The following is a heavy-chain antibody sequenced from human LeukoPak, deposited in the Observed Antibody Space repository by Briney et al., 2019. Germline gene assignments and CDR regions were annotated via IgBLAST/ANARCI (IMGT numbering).Heavy chain of an antibody. D-gene: IGHD3-10*01. CDR2: ISSDGNNT. CDR3: AKDSGSGRGLYYYGMDV. Sequence: PGGSLRLSCAASGLIFSSYGMHWVRQAPGKGLEWVALISSDGNNTYYADSVKGRFTISRDNSKNTLYLQMDGLRAEDTAVYYCAKDSGSGRGLYYYGMDVWGKGTTVPVSS. CDR1: GLIFSSYG. V-gene: IGHV3-30*18. J-gene: IGHJ6*04.